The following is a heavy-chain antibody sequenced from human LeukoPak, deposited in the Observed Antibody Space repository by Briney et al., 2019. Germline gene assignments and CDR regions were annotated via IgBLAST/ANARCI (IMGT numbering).Heavy chain of an antibody. CDR2: IIPIFGTA. CDR3: ARSAGSSSSRLHLDY. D-gene: IGHD6-6*01. Sequence: GASVKVSCKASGGTFSSYAISWVRQAPGQGLEWMGGIIPIFGTANYAQKFQGRVTITADESTSTAYMELSSLRSEDTAVYYCARSAGSSSSRLHLDYWGQGTLVTVSS. J-gene: IGHJ4*02. CDR1: GGTFSSYA. V-gene: IGHV1-69*13.